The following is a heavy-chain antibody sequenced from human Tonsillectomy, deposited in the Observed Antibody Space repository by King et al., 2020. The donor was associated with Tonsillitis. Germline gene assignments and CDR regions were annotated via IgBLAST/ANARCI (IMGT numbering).Heavy chain of an antibody. CDR1: GFTVSSNY. CDR3: ASSRYYYHSPDY. D-gene: IGHD3-22*01. CDR2: IYSVDIT. J-gene: IGHJ4*02. V-gene: IGHV3-53*01. Sequence: VQLVESGGGLIQPGGSLRLSCAASGFTVSSNYMSWVRQAPGKGLEWVSVIYSVDITYYADSVKGRFTISRDNSKNTLYLQMNSLRAEDTAVYYCASSRYYYHSPDYWGQGTLVTVSS.